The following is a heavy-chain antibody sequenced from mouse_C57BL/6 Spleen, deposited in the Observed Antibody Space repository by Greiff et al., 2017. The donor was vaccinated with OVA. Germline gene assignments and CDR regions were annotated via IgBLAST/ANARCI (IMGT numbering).Heavy chain of an antibody. D-gene: IGHD1-1*01. CDR1: GYTFTSYW. CDR2: IDPSDSYT. Sequence: QVQLQQPGAELVMPGASVKLSCKASGYTFTSYWMHWVKQRPGQGLEWIGEIDPSDSYTNYNQKFKGKSTLTVDKSSSTAYMQLSSLTSEDSAVYYCARRDSYYGSSGAWFAYWGQGTLVTVSA. CDR3: ARRDSYYGSSGAWFAY. V-gene: IGHV1-69*01. J-gene: IGHJ3*01.